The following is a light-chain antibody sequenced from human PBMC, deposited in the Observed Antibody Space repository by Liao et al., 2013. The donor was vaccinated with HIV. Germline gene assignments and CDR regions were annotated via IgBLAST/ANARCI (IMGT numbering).Light chain of an antibody. CDR2: KDT. J-gene: IGLJ1*01. CDR3: QAWDRNSYFV. CDR1: ALPKQY. V-gene: IGLV3-25*02. Sequence: SYELTQPPSVSVSPGQTARITCSGDALPKQYAYWYQQRPGQAPVLVIYKDTERPSGISERFSGSKSGNTATLTITGTQTVDEADYYCQAWDRNSYFVFGTGTRVTVL.